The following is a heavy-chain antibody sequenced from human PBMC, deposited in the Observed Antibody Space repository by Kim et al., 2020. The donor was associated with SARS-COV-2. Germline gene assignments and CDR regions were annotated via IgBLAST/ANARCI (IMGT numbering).Heavy chain of an antibody. CDR1: GGSISSSPYY. Sequence: SETLSLTCTVSGGSISSSPYYWGWIRQPPGKGLEWIGIISYSGSTYYNPSLKSRVTISVDTSKNPNPFSLKLSSVTAADTAVYYCAGHRLSTPWYGMDVWGQGTTVTVSS. CDR2: ISYSGST. J-gene: IGHJ6*02. V-gene: IGHV4-39*01. CDR3: AGHRLSTPWYGMDV. D-gene: IGHD2-2*01.